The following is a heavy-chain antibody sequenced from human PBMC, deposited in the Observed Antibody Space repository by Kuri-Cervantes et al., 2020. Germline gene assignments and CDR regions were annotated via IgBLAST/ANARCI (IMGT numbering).Heavy chain of an antibody. D-gene: IGHD1-1*01. CDR3: AREAGRTYSLDY. J-gene: IGHJ4*02. Sequence: GGSLRLSCAASGFTFSSYEMNWVRQAPGKGLEWVSYISSSGSTIYYADSVKGRFTISRDNAKNSLYLQMNSLRAEDTAVYYCAREAGRTYSLDYWGQGTLVTVSS. CDR2: ISSSGSTI. V-gene: IGHV3-48*03. CDR1: GFTFSSYE.